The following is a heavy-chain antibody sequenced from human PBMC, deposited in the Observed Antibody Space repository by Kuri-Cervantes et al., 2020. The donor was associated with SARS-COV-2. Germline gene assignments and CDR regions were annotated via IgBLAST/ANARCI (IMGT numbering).Heavy chain of an antibody. J-gene: IGHJ4*02. CDR3: ATPRNFWSGPFDY. CDR2: SSSSSSAK. CDR1: TFTFSSCT. D-gene: IGHD3-3*01. V-gene: IGHV3-48*01. Sequence: GESLKISCAASTFTFSSCTMNYVRQAPGKGLESVSCSSSSSSAKYRAGSAKGRFTICRDNARNSLFLQMSSVRVEDTAVYYCATPRNFWSGPFDYWGQGTLVTVSS.